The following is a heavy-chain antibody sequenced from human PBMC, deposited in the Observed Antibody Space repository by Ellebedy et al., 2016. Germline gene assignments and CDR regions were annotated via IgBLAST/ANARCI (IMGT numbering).Heavy chain of an antibody. D-gene: IGHD5-12*01. CDR3: ARVVGGYDVAMVTFSVDY. CDR2: IYHSGST. J-gene: IGHJ4*02. V-gene: IGHV4-38-2*02. CDR1: GYSISSGYY. Sequence: SETLSLXXTVSGYSISSGYYWGWIRQPPGKGLEWIGSIYHSGSTYYNPSLKSRVTISVDTSKNQFSLKLSSVTAADTAVYYCARVVGGYDVAMVTFSVDYWGQGTLVTVSS.